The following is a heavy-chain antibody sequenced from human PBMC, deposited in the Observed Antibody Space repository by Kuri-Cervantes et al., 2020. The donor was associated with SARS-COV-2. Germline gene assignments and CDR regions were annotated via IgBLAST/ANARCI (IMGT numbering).Heavy chain of an antibody. Sequence: ETLSLTCAASGFTFSSYSMNWVRQAPGKGLEWVSYISSSSSTIYYADSVKGRFTISRDNAKNSLYLQMNSLRAEDTAVHYCASPEVAIRGWGQGTLVTVSS. J-gene: IGHJ4*02. V-gene: IGHV3-48*01. CDR2: ISSSSSTI. CDR1: GFTFSSYS. CDR3: ASPEVAIRG. D-gene: IGHD2-2*02.